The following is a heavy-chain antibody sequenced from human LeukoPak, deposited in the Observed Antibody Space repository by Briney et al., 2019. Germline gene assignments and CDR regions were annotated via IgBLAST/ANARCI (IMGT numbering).Heavy chain of an antibody. Sequence: GGSLRLSCAVSGFTVSSNYMSWVRQAPGKGLEWVSVIYSAGSTYYADSVKGRFTISRDNSKNTLYLQMNSLRAEDTAVYYCVSPYDTYKGAFDIWGQGTMVTVSS. J-gene: IGHJ3*02. CDR1: GFTVSSNY. D-gene: IGHD3-22*01. CDR2: IYSAGST. CDR3: VSPYDTYKGAFDI. V-gene: IGHV3-66*01.